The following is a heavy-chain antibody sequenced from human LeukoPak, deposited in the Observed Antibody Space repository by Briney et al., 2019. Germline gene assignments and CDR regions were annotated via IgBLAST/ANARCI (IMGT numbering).Heavy chain of an antibody. CDR2: TYYRSKWYT. J-gene: IGHJ4*02. D-gene: IGHD3-22*01. Sequence: SQTLSLTCAISGDTVSNTRSAWNWIRQSPSRGLEWLGRTYYRSKWYTDYAVSVKSRITINPDTSKNQFSLHLNSVTPEDTAVYYCARGRIGTSQYYYDSSGYYFYFDYWGQGTLVTVSS. CDR1: GDTVSNTRSA. V-gene: IGHV6-1*01. CDR3: ARGRIGTSQYYYDSSGYYFYFDY.